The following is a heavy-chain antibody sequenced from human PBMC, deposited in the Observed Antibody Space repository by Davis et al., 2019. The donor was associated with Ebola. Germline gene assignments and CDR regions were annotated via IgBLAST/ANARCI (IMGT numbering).Heavy chain of an antibody. V-gene: IGHV3-48*02. CDR1: GFTFSDFS. J-gene: IGHJ5*02. CDR3: VRDYIFAFDL. Sequence: GESLKISCAAPGFTFSDFSMNWVRQAPGEALEWISYITTGSNAIHYADSVKGRFTVSRDNVKNSLFLQMNSLRDEDSAVYYCVRDYIFAFDLWGQGARVIVSS. CDR2: ITTGSNAI.